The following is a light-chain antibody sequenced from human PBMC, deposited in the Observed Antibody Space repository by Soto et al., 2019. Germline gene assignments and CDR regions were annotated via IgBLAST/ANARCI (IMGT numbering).Light chain of an antibody. J-gene: IGKJ2*01. CDR1: QSISTF. CDR2: AAS. Sequence: DIQMTQSPSSLSASVGDRITITCRASQSISTFLNWYQQKPGRAPKVLISAASTLQSGVPSRFSGSGSGTDFTLTISCLQPEDFATYYCQQSYSALYTFGQGTKLEI. V-gene: IGKV1-39*01. CDR3: QQSYSALYT.